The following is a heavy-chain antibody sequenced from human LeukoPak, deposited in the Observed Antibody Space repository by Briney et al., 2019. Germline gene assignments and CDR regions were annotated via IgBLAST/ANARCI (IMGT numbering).Heavy chain of an antibody. D-gene: IGHD3-10*02. Sequence: GGSLRLSCAASGFTFSGYYMNWIRQAPGKGLEWVSHISSSGSIIYYADSVKGRFTISRDNAKNSLYLQMNSLRAEDTAVYYCAELGITMIGGVWGKGTTVTISS. CDR1: GFTFSGYY. V-gene: IGHV3-11*04. CDR3: AELGITMIGGV. J-gene: IGHJ6*04. CDR2: ISSSGSII.